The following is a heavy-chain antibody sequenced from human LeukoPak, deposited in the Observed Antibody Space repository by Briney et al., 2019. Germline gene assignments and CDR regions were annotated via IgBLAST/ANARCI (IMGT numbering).Heavy chain of an antibody. Sequence: SETLSLTCTVSGGSMSPYHWGWIRQPPGKGLEWTGYIYYSGSTNYNPSLNSRVTISVDTSKNQFSLRLSSVTAADTAIYYCARAVSGRFDYWGQGTLVTXSS. CDR1: GGSMSPYH. V-gene: IGHV4-59*08. D-gene: IGHD6-19*01. CDR2: IYYSGST. CDR3: ARAVSGRFDY. J-gene: IGHJ4*02.